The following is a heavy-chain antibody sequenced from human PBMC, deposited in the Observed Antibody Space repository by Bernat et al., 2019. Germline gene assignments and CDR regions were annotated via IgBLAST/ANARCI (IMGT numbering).Heavy chain of an antibody. V-gene: IGHV3-11*06. D-gene: IGHD3-22*01. CDR1: GFTFSDYY. CDR3: ASDDSSGPKYPY. CDR2: ISSSSSYT. J-gene: IGHJ4*02. Sequence: QVQLVESGGGLVKPGGSLRLSCAASGFTFSDYYMSWIRQAPGKGLDWVSYISSSSSYTNYADSVKGRFTISRDNSKNTLYLQMNSLRAEDTAVYYCASDDSSGPKYPYWGQGTLVTVSS.